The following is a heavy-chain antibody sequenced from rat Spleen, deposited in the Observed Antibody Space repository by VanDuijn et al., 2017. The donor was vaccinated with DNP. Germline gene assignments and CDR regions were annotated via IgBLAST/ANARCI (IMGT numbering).Heavy chain of an antibody. D-gene: IGHD1-11*01. V-gene: IGHV2-13*01. J-gene: IGHJ2*01. CDR1: GFSLTSYG. CDR2: IWGDGST. CDR3: TTDQDY. Sequence: QVQLKESGPGLVQPSRTLSLTCTVSGFSLTSYGVSWVRQPPGKGLEWMGIIWGDGSTDYNSALKSRLSISRDTSKSQVFLTMNSLQTDDTAVYYCTTDQDYWGQGVMVTVSS.